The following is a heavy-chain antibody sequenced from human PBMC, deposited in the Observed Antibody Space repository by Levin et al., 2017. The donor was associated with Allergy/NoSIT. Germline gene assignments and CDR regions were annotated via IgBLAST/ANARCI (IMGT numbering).Heavy chain of an antibody. CDR3: ARDSSGYNWFDS. V-gene: IGHV3-23*01. J-gene: IGHJ5*01. D-gene: IGHD6-19*01. CDR2: INAGGSST. CDR1: GFTFYTYA. Sequence: GGSLRLSCAASGFTFYTYAMSWVRQAPGKGLEWVSAINAGGSSTYYADSVKGRFTISRDNSKNTLYLQMNSLRAEDTAVFYCARDSSGYNWFDSWGQGTLVTVSS.